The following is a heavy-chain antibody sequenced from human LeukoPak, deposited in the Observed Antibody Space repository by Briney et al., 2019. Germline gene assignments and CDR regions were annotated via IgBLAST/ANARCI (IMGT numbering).Heavy chain of an antibody. V-gene: IGHV3-49*04. CDR3: TRGGVVATIGYAFDI. D-gene: IGHD5-12*01. Sequence: GGSLRLSCTASGFTFGDYAMSWVRQAPGKGLEWVGLIRSKAFNEAIEYAASVKGRFTISKDDSKTIAYLQMNSLKSEDTAVYFCTRGGVVATIGYAFDIWGRGTMVTVSS. CDR1: GFTFGDYA. J-gene: IGHJ3*02. CDR2: IRSKAFNEAI.